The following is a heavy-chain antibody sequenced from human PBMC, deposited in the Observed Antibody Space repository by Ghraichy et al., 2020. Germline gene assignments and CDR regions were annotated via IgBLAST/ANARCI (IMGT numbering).Heavy chain of an antibody. V-gene: IGHV3-23*01. CDR2: ISGSGDTT. CDR1: EFTFSSYA. J-gene: IGHJ4*02. Sequence: GESLNISCAASEFTFSSYAMTWVRQAPGKGLEWVSTISGSGDTTYYPDSVKGRFTISRDNSKNTLSLQMNSLRVDDTAVYYCARDPSGAWVLRYHFDSCGQGTLVSVSS. CDR3: ARDPSGAWVLRYHFDS. D-gene: IGHD5-12*01.